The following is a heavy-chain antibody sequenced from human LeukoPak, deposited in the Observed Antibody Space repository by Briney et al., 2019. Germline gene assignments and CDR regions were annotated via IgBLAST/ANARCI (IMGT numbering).Heavy chain of an antibody. Sequence: GESLKISCKGSGYSFTSYWIGWVRQMPGKGLEWMGIIYPGDSDTRYSPSFQGQVTISADKSISTAYLQWSSLKASDTAMYYCARRVGLRYFDWLSYFDYWGQGTLVTVSS. CDR2: IYPGDSDT. J-gene: IGHJ4*02. CDR1: GYSFTSYW. V-gene: IGHV5-51*01. D-gene: IGHD3-9*01. CDR3: ARRVGLRYFDWLSYFDY.